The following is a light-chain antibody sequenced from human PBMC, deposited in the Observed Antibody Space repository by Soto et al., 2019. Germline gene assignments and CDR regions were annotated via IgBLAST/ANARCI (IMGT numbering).Light chain of an antibody. CDR3: CSYAGSSTWV. J-gene: IGLJ3*02. CDR1: SSGVGSYNL. CDR2: EGS. V-gene: IGLV2-23*01. Sequence: QSALTQPASVSGSPGQSITISCTGTSSGVGSYNLVSWYQQHPGKAPKLMIYEGSKRPSGVSNRFSGSKSGITASLTISGLQAEDEADYYCCSYAGSSTWVFGGGTKVTVL.